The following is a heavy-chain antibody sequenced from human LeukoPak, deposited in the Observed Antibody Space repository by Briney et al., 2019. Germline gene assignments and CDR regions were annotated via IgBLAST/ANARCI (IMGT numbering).Heavy chain of an antibody. CDR3: ARGDYGGKSGDY. CDR1: GGSISSGDYY. V-gene: IGHV4-30-4*01. D-gene: IGHD4-23*01. Sequence: SETLSLTCTVSGGSISSGDYYWSWIRQPPGKGLEWIGYIYYSGSTYYNPSLKSRVTISVDTSKNQFSLKLSSVTAADTAVYYCARGDYGGKSGDYWGQGTLVTVSS. J-gene: IGHJ4*02. CDR2: IYYSGST.